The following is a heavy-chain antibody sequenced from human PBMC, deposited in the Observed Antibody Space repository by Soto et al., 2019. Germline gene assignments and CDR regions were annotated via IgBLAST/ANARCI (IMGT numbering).Heavy chain of an antibody. CDR1: GYTFTSYG. Sequence: ASVKVSCKASGYTFTSYGISWVRHAPGQGLEWMGWISAYNGNTNYAQKLQGRVTMTTDTSTSTAYMELRSLRSDDTAVYYCARDGAARFYYYYYIDVWAKGTTVTVSS. D-gene: IGHD6-6*01. V-gene: IGHV1-18*01. J-gene: IGHJ6*03. CDR3: ARDGAARFYYYYYIDV. CDR2: ISAYNGNT.